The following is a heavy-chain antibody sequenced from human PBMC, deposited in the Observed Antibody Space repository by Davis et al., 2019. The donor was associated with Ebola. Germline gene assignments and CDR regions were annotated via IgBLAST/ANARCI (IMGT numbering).Heavy chain of an antibody. CDR3: ARGYCSGGSCSQLYY. Sequence: MPSETLSLTCTVSGGSISSYYWSWIRQPPGKGLEWIGSIYYSGSTYYNPSLKSRVTVSVDTSKNQFSLKLSSVTAADTAVYHCARGYCSGGSCSQLYYWGQGTLVTVSS. CDR2: IYYSGST. V-gene: IGHV4-59*05. J-gene: IGHJ4*02. D-gene: IGHD2-15*01. CDR1: GGSISSYY.